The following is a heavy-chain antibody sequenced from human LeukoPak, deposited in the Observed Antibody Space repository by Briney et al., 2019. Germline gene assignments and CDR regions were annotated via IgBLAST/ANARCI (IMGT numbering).Heavy chain of an antibody. CDR1: GGSISSSSYY. D-gene: IGHD5-18*01. Sequence: SEPLSLTCTVSGGSISSSSYYWGWIRQPPGKGLEWIGSIYYSGSTYYNPSLKSRVTISVDTSKNQFSLKLSSVTAADTAVYYCAIKRGYSFPAFDIWGQGTMVTVSS. J-gene: IGHJ3*02. V-gene: IGHV4-39*01. CDR2: IYYSGST. CDR3: AIKRGYSFPAFDI.